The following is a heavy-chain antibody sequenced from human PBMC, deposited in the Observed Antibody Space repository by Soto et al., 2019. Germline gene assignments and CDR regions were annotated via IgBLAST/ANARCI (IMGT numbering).Heavy chain of an antibody. CDR1: GFTFSSYG. J-gene: IGHJ4*02. V-gene: IGHV3-30*18. Sequence: QVQLVESGGGVVQPGRSLRLSCAASGFTFSSYGMHWVRQAPGKGLEWVAVISYDGSSKYYADSVKGRFTISRNKTKSTMYLHMNYLREEDTSVYDWAKGGSRGGSGYFHCGGSDYWRQGTLVTVSS. CDR3: AKGGSRGGSGYFHCGGSDY. CDR2: ISYDGSSK. D-gene: IGHD3-22*01.